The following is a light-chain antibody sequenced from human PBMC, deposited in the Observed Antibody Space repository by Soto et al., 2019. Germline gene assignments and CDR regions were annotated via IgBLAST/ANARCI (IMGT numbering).Light chain of an antibody. CDR1: SSDVGSYNL. V-gene: IGLV2-23*02. CDR3: CSYAGSSTV. Sequence: XSVLTQPASVSGSPGQSITISCTGTSSDVGSYNLVSWYQQHPGKAPKLMICEVSKRPSGVSNRFSGSKSGNTASLTISGLQAEDEADYYCCSYAGSSTVFGTGTKVTGL. CDR2: EVS. J-gene: IGLJ1*01.